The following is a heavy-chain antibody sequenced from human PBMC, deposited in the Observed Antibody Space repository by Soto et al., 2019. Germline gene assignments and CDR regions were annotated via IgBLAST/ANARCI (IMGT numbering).Heavy chain of an antibody. CDR1: GYTFTSYG. CDR3: ATDDCCYTGYYYGRHV. CDR2: ITTYKRNT. V-gene: IGHV1-18*04. J-gene: IGHJ6*02. Sequence: ASVKVSCRASGYTFTSYGISCVRQAPGQGLEWMGWITTYKRNTNYAHKLQGRVTMTTDTSTSTAYMELRSLKTDYTPVYYCATDDCCYTGYYYGRHVWHQGTTGTVSS. D-gene: IGHD2-2*02.